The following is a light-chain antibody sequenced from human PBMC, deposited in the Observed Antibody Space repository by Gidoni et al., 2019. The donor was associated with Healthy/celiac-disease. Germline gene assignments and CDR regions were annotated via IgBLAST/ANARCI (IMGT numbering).Light chain of an antibody. V-gene: IGLV2-11*01. Sequence: HSALPQPRSVSVSPGQSVTISCTGTSSDVGGYNYVSWYHQHPGKAPKRMIYDVSKRPSGVPDRFAGSKSGNTASLTISGLQAEDEADEYGCAYAGSYTVVFGGGTKLTVL. CDR2: DVS. J-gene: IGLJ2*01. CDR1: SSDVGGYNY. CDR3: CAYAGSYTVV.